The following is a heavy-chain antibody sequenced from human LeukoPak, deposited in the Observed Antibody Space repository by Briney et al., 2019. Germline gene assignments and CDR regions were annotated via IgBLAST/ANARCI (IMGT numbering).Heavy chain of an antibody. CDR2: IYYSGST. CDR1: GGSVSSGSYY. J-gene: IGHJ6*02. CDR3: ARVPTGLYGDYYYYTMDV. V-gene: IGHV4-61*01. Sequence: KPSETLSLTCTVSGGSVSSGSYYWSWIRQPPGKGLEWIGFIYYSGSTNYNPSLKSRVTISVDTSKNQFSLKLTSVAAADTAMYYCARVPTGLYGDYYYYTMDVWGQGTTVTVSS. D-gene: IGHD4-17*01.